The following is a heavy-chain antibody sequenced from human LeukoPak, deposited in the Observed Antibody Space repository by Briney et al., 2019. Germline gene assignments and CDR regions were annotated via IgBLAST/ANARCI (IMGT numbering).Heavy chain of an antibody. D-gene: IGHD5-24*01. V-gene: IGHV3-64D*09. CDR1: GFTFSSYA. CDR3: VKDPSDGYFDY. J-gene: IGHJ4*02. CDR2: ISSNGGGT. Sequence: GGSLRLSCSASGFTFSSYAMHWVRQAPGKGLEYVSAISSNGGGTYYADSVKGRFTISRDNSKNTLYLQMSSLRPEDTAVYYCVKDPSDGYFDYWGQGTLVTVSS.